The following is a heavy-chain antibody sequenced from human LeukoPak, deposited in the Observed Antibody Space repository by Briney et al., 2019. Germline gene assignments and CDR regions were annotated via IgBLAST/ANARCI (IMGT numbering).Heavy chain of an antibody. Sequence: GGSLRLSCAASGFXFTNYVISWVRQAPGKGLQWVSGISGGGGRTFYADSVRGRFTISRDNSKNTVYLQMNSLRAEDTALYYCAKDSWRVQLPFSFDSWGRGTLVTVSS. J-gene: IGHJ4*02. V-gene: IGHV3-23*01. D-gene: IGHD1-1*01. CDR3: AKDSWRVQLPFSFDS. CDR2: ISGGGGRT. CDR1: GFXFTNYV.